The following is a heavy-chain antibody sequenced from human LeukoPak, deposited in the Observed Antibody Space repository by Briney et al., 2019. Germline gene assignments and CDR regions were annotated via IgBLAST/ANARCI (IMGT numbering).Heavy chain of an antibody. CDR2: ISSSSSYI. CDR1: GFTFSIYS. V-gene: IGHV3-21*01. CDR3: ARVECSGGSCYLSDYYYYYMDV. J-gene: IGHJ6*03. D-gene: IGHD2-15*01. Sequence: PGGSLRLSCAAAGFTFSIYSMNWVRQAPGKGLEWVSSISSSSSYIYYADSVKGRFTISRDNAKNSLYLQMNSLRAEDTAVYYCARVECSGGSCYLSDYYYYYMDVWGKGTTVTVSS.